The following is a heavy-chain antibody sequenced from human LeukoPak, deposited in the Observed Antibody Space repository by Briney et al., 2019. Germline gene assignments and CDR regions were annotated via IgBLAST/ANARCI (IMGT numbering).Heavy chain of an antibody. J-gene: IGHJ3*02. D-gene: IGHD1-26*01. CDR2: IYHSGST. CDR3: ARHWTNVGSLLDAFDM. V-gene: IGHV4-38-2*02. Sequence: SETVSLTCTVSGYSISSGYYWGWIRQPPGKGLEWIGSIYHSGSTYYNPSLKSRVTISVDTSKNQFSLKLSSVTAADTAVYYCARHWTNVGSLLDAFDMWGQGTMVTVSS. CDR1: GYSISSGYY.